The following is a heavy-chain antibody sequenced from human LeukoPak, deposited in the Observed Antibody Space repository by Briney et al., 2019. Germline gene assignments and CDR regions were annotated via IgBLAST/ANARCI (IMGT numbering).Heavy chain of an antibody. CDR3: AKDDDWLRFEH. Sequence: GGSLRLSCAASGFTFSSYEMNWVRQAPGKGLEWVSYISSSGSTIYYADSVKGRFTISRDNSNHMLYLQMNSLIAEDTAIYYCAKDDDWLRFEHWGRGTPVSVSS. CDR2: ISSSGSTI. D-gene: IGHD5-12*01. CDR1: GFTFSSYE. J-gene: IGHJ4*02. V-gene: IGHV3-48*03.